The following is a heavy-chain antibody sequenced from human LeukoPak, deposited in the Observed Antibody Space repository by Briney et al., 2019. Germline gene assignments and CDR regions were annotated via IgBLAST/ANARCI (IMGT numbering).Heavy chain of an antibody. CDR2: INHSGST. CDR3: ARGIYCGGDCYSRHFDY. D-gene: IGHD2-21*02. V-gene: IGHV4-34*01. J-gene: IGHJ4*02. Sequence: PSETLSLTCAVYGGSFSGYHWSWIRQPPGKGLEWIGEINHSGSTNYNPSLKSRVTISVDTSKNQFSLKLSSVTAADTAVYYCARGIYCGGDCYSRHFDYWGQGTLVTVSS. CDR1: GGSFSGYH.